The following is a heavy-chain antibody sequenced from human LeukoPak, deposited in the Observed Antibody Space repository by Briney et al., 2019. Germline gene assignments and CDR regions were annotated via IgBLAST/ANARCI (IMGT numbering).Heavy chain of an antibody. D-gene: IGHD1-26*01. J-gene: IGHJ6*02. Sequence: SGGSLRLSCAASGFTFSSYSMNWVRQAPGKGLEWVSAISGSGGSTYYADSVKGRFTISRDNSKNTLYLQMNSLRAEDTAVYYCAKDSSGSSPDGMDVWGQGTTVTVSS. V-gene: IGHV3-23*01. CDR2: ISGSGGST. CDR1: GFTFSSYS. CDR3: AKDSSGSSPDGMDV.